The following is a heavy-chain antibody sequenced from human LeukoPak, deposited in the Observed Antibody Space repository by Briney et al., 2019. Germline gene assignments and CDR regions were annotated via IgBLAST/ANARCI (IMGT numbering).Heavy chain of an antibody. J-gene: IGHJ4*02. CDR1: GGSISSYY. CDR2: IYYSGST. Sequence: PSETLSLTCTVSGGSISSYYWSWIRQPPGKGLEWIGYIYYSGSTNYNPSLKSRVTISVDTSKNQFSLKLSSVTAADTAVYYCARVGYGSGSYYPTTFDYWGQGTLVTVSS. V-gene: IGHV4-59*01. CDR3: ARVGYGSGSYYPTTFDY. D-gene: IGHD3-10*01.